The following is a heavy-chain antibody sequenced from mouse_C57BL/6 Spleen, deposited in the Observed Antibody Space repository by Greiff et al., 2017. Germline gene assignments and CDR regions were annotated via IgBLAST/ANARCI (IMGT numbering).Heavy chain of an antibody. CDR2: ISGGGGNT. CDR3: ARQGGNYVDY. CDR1: GFTFSSYT. J-gene: IGHJ2*01. V-gene: IGHV5-9*01. Sequence: EVQRVESGGGLVKPGGSLKLSCAASGFTFSSYTMSWVRQTPEKRLEWVATISGGGGNTYYPDSVKGRFTISRDNAKNTLYLQMSSLRSEDTALYYCARQGGNYVDYWGQGTTLTVSS. D-gene: IGHD1-1*02.